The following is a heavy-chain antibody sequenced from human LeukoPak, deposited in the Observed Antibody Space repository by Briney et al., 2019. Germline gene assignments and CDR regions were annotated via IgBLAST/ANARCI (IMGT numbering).Heavy chain of an antibody. J-gene: IGHJ4*02. CDR3: ARVSMVRGVIMSRNYFDY. CDR1: GYTFTSYY. V-gene: IGHV1-46*01. CDR2: INPSGGST. Sequence: EASVKVSCKASGYTFTSYYMHWVRQAPGQGLEWMGIINPSGGSTSYAQKFQGRVTMTRDTSTSTVYMELSSLRSEDTAVYYCARVSMVRGVIMSRNYFDYRGQGTLVTVSS. D-gene: IGHD3-10*01.